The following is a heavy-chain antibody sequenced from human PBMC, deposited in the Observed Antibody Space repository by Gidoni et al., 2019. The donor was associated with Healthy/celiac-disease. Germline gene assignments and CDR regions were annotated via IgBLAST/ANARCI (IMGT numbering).Heavy chain of an antibody. CDR3: ARGRGGYSYGYPTFDY. Sequence: QVQLQQWGAGLLKPSETLSLTCAVYGGSLCGYYWSWIRQPPGKGLEWIGEINHSGSTNYNPSLKSRVTISVDTSKNQFSLKLSSVTAADTAVYYCARGRGGYSYGYPTFDYWGQGTLVTVSS. CDR1: GGSLCGYY. J-gene: IGHJ4*02. CDR2: INHSGST. V-gene: IGHV4-34*01. D-gene: IGHD5-18*01.